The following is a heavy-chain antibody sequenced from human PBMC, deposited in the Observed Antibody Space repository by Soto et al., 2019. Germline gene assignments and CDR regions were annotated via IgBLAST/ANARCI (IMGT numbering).Heavy chain of an antibody. D-gene: IGHD3-10*01. CDR1: GYTFTSYG. Sequence: ASVKVSCKASGYTFTSYGISWVRQAPGQGLEWMGWISAYNGNTNYAQKLQGRVTMTTDTSTSTAYMELRSLRSDDTAVYYCARSPGAMVLGVIIPDYFDYWGQGTLVTVSS. J-gene: IGHJ4*02. CDR3: ARSPGAMVLGVIIPDYFDY. V-gene: IGHV1-18*01. CDR2: ISAYNGNT.